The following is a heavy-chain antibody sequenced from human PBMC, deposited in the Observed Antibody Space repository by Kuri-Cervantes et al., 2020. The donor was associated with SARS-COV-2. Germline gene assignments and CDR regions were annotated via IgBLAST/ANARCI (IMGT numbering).Heavy chain of an antibody. J-gene: IGHJ4*02. CDR3: AKDLRLLWFGELLY. V-gene: IGHV3-30*04. CDR1: GFTFNTCA. D-gene: IGHD3-10*01. CDR2: ISYDGSNK. Sequence: GESLKISCAASGFTFNTCAMHWVRQAPGKGLEWVAVISYDGSNKYYADSVKGRFTISRDNSKNTLYLQMNSLRAEDTAVYYCAKDLRLLWFGELLYWGQGTLVTVSS.